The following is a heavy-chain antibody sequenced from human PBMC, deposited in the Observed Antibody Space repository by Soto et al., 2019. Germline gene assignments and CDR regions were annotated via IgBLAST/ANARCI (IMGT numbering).Heavy chain of an antibody. CDR2: ISSSSSYI. CDR3: ARGGGGDAFDI. CDR1: GFTFSSYS. D-gene: IGHD3-16*01. J-gene: IGHJ3*02. V-gene: IGHV3-21*01. Sequence: EVQLVESGGGLVKPGGSLRLSCAASGFTFSSYSMNWVRQAPGKGLEWVSSISSSSSYIYYADSVKGRFTISRDNAKNPMYLKMNSLGAEDTAVFYWARGGGGDAFDIWGQGTMVTVSS.